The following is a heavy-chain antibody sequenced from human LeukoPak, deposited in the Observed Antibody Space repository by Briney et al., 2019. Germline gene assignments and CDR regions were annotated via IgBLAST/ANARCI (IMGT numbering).Heavy chain of an antibody. Sequence: SETLSLTCTVSGGSISGYYWNWVRQPADRGLEWIGRLYSSGDTYYNPSLKSRLTMSVDTSKNQLSLKLRSVTAADTAVYYCARGSSGSTKRYYFDSWGQGALVTVPS. D-gene: IGHD6-19*01. CDR3: ARGSSGSTKRYYFDS. CDR1: GGSISGYY. V-gene: IGHV4-4*07. CDR2: LYSSGDT. J-gene: IGHJ4*02.